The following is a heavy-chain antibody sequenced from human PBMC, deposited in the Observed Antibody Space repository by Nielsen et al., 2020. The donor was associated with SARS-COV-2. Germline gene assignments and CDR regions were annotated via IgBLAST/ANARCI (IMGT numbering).Heavy chain of an antibody. Sequence: GESLKISCAASGFTFDDYGMSWVRQAPGKGLEWVSGINWNGGSTGYADSVKGRFTISRDNAKNSLYLQMNSLRDEDTALYHCARGGDILTGYSDYWGQGTLVTVSS. CDR2: INWNGGST. J-gene: IGHJ4*02. V-gene: IGHV3-20*01. CDR1: GFTFDDYG. D-gene: IGHD3-9*01. CDR3: ARGGDILTGYSDY.